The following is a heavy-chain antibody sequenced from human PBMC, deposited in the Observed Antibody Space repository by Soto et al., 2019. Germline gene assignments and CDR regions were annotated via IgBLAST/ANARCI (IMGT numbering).Heavy chain of an antibody. CDR2: IIPIFGTA. CDR1: GGTFSSYA. Sequence: QVQLVQSGAEVKKPGSSVKVSCKASGGTFSSYAISWVRQAPGQGLEWMGGIIPIFGTANYAQKFQGRVTITAAESTSTAYMELSSLRSEDTAVYYCARELAVSYSGYDYYFDYWGQGTLVTVSS. J-gene: IGHJ4*02. CDR3: ARELAVSYSGYDYYFDY. D-gene: IGHD5-12*01. V-gene: IGHV1-69*01.